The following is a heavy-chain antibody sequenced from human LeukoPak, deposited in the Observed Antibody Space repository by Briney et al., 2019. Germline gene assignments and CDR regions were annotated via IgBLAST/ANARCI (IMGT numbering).Heavy chain of an antibody. CDR3: ARDRSSGWQGVFDI. CDR2: IYHSGST. J-gene: IGHJ3*02. D-gene: IGHD6-19*01. CDR1: GGSISSYY. V-gene: IGHV4-59*01. Sequence: SETLSLTCTVSGGSISSYYWSWIRQPPGKGLEWIGYIYHSGSTNYNPSLKSRVTISVDTSKSQFSLKLSSVTAADTAVYYCARDRSSGWQGVFDIWGQGTMVTVSS.